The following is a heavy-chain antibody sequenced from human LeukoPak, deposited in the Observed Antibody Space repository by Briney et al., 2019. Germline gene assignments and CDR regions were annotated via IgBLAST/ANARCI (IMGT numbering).Heavy chain of an antibody. V-gene: IGHV3-23*01. D-gene: IGHD4-17*01. J-gene: IGHJ6*03. CDR2: ISGSGYST. CDR3: AKLYGDYYYYYYMDV. CDR1: GFTFSHYG. Sequence: PGGTLRLSCVVSGFTFSHYGMSWVRQAPGKGLEWVSDISGSGYSTHYADSVKGRFTISRDNSKNTLYLQMNSLRAGDTAVYYCAKLYGDYYYYYYMDVWGKGTTVTVSS.